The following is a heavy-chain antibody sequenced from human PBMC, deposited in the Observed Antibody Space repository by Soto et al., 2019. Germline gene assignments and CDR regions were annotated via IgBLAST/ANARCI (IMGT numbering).Heavy chain of an antibody. J-gene: IGHJ4*02. CDR1: GGSISDNW. Sequence: SETLSLTCAVSGGSISDNWWSRVRQPPGKGLEWIGEIYHTGTTHYNPSLWSRVTISIDKSKNQFSLKLSSVTAADTAVYYCARHIAVPRTRGFDVWGQGTLVTVSS. V-gene: IGHV4-4*02. D-gene: IGHD6-19*01. CDR3: ARHIAVPRTRGFDV. CDR2: IYHTGTT.